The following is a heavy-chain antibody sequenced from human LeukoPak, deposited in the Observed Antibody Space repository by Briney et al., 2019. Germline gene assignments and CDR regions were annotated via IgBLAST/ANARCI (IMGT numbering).Heavy chain of an antibody. CDR2: ISSSSSTI. Sequence: PEGSLRLSSAASGFTFSSYSMNWVRQAPGKGLEWVSYISSSSSTIYYADSVKSRFTISRDNAKNSLYLQMNSLRAEDTAVYYCARVEDIVVVPAANFDYWGQGTLVTVSS. J-gene: IGHJ4*02. CDR3: ARVEDIVVVPAANFDY. V-gene: IGHV3-48*01. D-gene: IGHD2-2*01. CDR1: GFTFSSYS.